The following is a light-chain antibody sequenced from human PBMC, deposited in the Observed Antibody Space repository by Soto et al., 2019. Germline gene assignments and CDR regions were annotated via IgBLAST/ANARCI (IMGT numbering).Light chain of an antibody. J-gene: IGKJ1*01. CDR3: QKYTTAPWA. Sequence: DFQMTQSPSSLSASVGDRFIITCRASQEINNYLAWYQQKPGRAPNLLIYAASTLQSGVPSRFSGSGSGTDFNLTISSLQPEDVATYYCQKYTTAPWAFGQGTKVEIK. CDR2: AAS. CDR1: QEINNY. V-gene: IGKV1-27*01.